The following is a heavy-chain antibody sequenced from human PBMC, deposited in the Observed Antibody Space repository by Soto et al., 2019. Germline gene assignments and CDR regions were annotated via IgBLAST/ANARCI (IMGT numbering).Heavy chain of an antibody. V-gene: IGHV3-23*01. Sequence: GVSLRLSCAASGFTFSSYAMSWVRQAPGKGLEWVSAISGSGGSTYYADSVKGRFTISRDNSKNTLYLQMNSLRAEETAVYYCAKAHRSHYGDYGLENYYYYGMDVWGQGTTVTVSS. D-gene: IGHD4-17*01. J-gene: IGHJ6*02. CDR3: AKAHRSHYGDYGLENYYYYGMDV. CDR1: GFTFSSYA. CDR2: ISGSGGST.